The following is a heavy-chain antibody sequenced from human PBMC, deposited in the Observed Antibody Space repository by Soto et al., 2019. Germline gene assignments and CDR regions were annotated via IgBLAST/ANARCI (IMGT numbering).Heavy chain of an antibody. J-gene: IGHJ6*02. D-gene: IGHD3-10*01. V-gene: IGHV3-23*01. CDR1: GFTFSSYA. CDR2: MSAGGGST. CDR3: AKDSYGSGTDYFYGMDV. Sequence: GGSLRLSCAASGFTFSSYAMSWVRQAPGKGLEWVSGMSAGGGSTFHADSVKGRFTISRDNSKNTLYLQMNSLRAEGTAVYYCAKDSYGSGTDYFYGMDVRGQGTTVTVAS.